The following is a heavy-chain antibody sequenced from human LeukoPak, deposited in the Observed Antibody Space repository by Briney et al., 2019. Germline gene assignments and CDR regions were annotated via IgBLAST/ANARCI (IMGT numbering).Heavy chain of an antibody. Sequence: ASVKVSCKASGYTFTSYGISWVRRAPGQGLEWMGLINPGGGNTNYAQNFQGRVTMTRDTSASTVYMELSSLRSEDTAIYYCARIRDGYNDAYDIWGQGTVVTVPS. CDR2: INPGGGNT. CDR3: ARIRDGYNDAYDI. V-gene: IGHV1-46*01. CDR1: GYTFTSYG. J-gene: IGHJ3*02. D-gene: IGHD5-24*01.